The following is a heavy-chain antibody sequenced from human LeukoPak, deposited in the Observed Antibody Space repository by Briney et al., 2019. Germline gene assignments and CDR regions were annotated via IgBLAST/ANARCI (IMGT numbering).Heavy chain of an antibody. CDR2: IGTAGDT. D-gene: IGHD6-13*01. J-gene: IGHJ4*02. CDR1: GFTFGSYD. Sequence: GGSLRLSCAASGFTFGSYDMHWVRQATGKGLEWVSAIGTAGDTYYPGSVKGRFTISRENAKNSLYLQMDSLRAGDTAVYYCARSRRPSSSWYMNYWGQGTLVTVSS. V-gene: IGHV3-13*01. CDR3: ARSRRPSSSWYMNY.